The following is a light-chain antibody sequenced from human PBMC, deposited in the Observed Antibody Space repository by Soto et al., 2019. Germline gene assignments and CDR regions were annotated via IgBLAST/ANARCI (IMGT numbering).Light chain of an antibody. CDR3: QQYGSLPWT. Sequence: EVVLAQSPGTLSLSPGERATLSCRASQSVTSNYLAWYQQKLGQSPRLLIYGASSRATGIPARFSGSGSGTDFTLTINRLEPEDFAVYYCQQYGSLPWTFGQGTKGEIK. CDR2: GAS. V-gene: IGKV3-20*01. J-gene: IGKJ1*01. CDR1: QSVTSNY.